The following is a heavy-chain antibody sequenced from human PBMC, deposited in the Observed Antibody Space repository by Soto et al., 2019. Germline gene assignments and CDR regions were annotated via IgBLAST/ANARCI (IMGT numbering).Heavy chain of an antibody. J-gene: IGHJ4*02. V-gene: IGHV4-59*08. D-gene: IGHD5-18*01. Sequence: PSETLSLTCTVSGGSISSYYWSWIRQPPGKGLEWIGYIYYSGSTNYNPSLKSRVTISVDTSKNQFSLKLSSVTAADTAVYYCASAPSAMVTFFDDWGQGTLVTVS. CDR3: ASAPSAMVTFFDD. CDR1: GGSISSYY. CDR2: IYYSGST.